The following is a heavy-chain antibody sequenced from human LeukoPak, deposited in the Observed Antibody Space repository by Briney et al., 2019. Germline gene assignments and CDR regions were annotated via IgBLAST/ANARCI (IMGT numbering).Heavy chain of an antibody. J-gene: IGHJ4*02. Sequence: ASVKVSCKTSGYSENFYGITWVRQVAGQGLEWMGIINPSGGSTNYAQKFQGRVTMTRDMSMSTVYMELSSLRSEDTAVFYCTTFDYWGQGTLVTVSS. V-gene: IGHV1-46*02. CDR3: TTFDY. D-gene: IGHD1-1*01. CDR2: INPSGGST. CDR1: GYSENFYG.